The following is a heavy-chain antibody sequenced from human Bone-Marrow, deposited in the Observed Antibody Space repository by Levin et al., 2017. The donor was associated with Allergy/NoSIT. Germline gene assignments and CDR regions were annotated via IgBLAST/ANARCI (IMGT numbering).Heavy chain of an antibody. CDR1: GFTVSSNY. Sequence: GGSLRLSCAASGFTVSSNYMSWVRQAPGKGLEWVSVIYSGGSTYYADSVKGRFTISRDNSKNTLYLQMNSLRAEDTAVYYCARDVGLLWFGELLPAGMDVWGQGTTVTVSS. V-gene: IGHV3-53*01. D-gene: IGHD3-10*01. CDR2: IYSGGST. CDR3: ARDVGLLWFGELLPAGMDV. J-gene: IGHJ6*02.